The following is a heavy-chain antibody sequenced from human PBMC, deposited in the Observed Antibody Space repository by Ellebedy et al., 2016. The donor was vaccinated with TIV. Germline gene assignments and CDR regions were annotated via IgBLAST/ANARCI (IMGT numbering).Heavy chain of an antibody. V-gene: IGHV3-23*01. CDR3: AKKPYELGRGLDY. CDR1: GFTFSTYA. CDR2: FSRSGTT. J-gene: IGHJ4*02. D-gene: IGHD7-27*01. Sequence: GESLKISXAASGFTFSTYAMAWVRQAPGKGLEWVSTFSRSGTTVYADSVKGRFTISRDTSKNTLFLQMNSLRVEDTAVYYCAKKPYELGRGLDYWGQGTLVTVSS.